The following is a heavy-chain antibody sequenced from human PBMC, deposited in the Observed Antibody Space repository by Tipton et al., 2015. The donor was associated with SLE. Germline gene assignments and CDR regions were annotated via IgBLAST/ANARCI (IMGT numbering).Heavy chain of an antibody. J-gene: IGHJ4*02. Sequence: TLSLTCAVYGGSFSAYYWSWIRQPPGKGLEWIGEINHSGSTNYNPSLKSRVIISVDTSKNQFSLKLSSVTAADTAVYYCYSSGWYPYYFDYWGQGTLVTVSS. CDR1: GGSFSAYY. V-gene: IGHV4-34*03. D-gene: IGHD6-19*01. CDR3: YSSGWYPYYFDY. CDR2: INHSGST.